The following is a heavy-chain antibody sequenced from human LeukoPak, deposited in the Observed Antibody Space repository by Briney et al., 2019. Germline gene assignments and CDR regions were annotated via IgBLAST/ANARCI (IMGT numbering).Heavy chain of an antibody. J-gene: IGHJ3*01. V-gene: IGHV3-21*01. Sequence: GGSLTLSCAASGLTFSRYNMNWVRQAPGKGLEWVSSIGTSSNNIYYTDSVKGRFTISRDNAKNSLSLQMNSLRAEDTAVYYCARDQGYCTSASCRGDAFDVWGQGSMVSVSS. D-gene: IGHD2-2*01. CDR2: IGTSSNNI. CDR1: GLTFSRYN. CDR3: ARDQGYCTSASCRGDAFDV.